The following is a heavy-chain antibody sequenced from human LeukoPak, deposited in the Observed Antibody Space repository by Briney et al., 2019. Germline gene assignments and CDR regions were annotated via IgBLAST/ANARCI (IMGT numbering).Heavy chain of an antibody. V-gene: IGHV3-21*01. CDR1: GFTFSDYS. J-gene: IGHJ4*02. CDR3: ARAQYCGGDCYAPGSYYFDY. CDR2: IDSTSTYI. Sequence: GGSLRLSCAASGFTFSDYSMNWVRQAPGKGLEWVSSIDSTSTYIYYADSMKGRFTISRDNAKNSLYLQMNSLRAEDTAVYYCARAQYCGGDCYAPGSYYFDYWGQGTLVTVSS. D-gene: IGHD2-21*02.